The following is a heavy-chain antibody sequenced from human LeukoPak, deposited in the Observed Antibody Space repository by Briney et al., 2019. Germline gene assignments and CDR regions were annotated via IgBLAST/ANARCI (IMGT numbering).Heavy chain of an antibody. D-gene: IGHD5-24*01. CDR2: IYHSGST. CDR1: GYSISSGYY. V-gene: IGHV4-38-2*01. Sequence: KPSETLSLTCAVSGYSISSGYYWGWIRQPPGKGLEWIGSIYHSGSTYYNPSLKSRVTISVDTSKNQFSLKLSSVTAADTAVYYCARHQDGHNSRRFDYWGQGTLVTVSS. J-gene: IGHJ4*02. CDR3: ARHQDGHNSRRFDY.